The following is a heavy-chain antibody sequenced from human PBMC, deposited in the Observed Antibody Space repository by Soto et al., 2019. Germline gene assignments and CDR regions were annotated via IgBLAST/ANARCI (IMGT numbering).Heavy chain of an antibody. CDR2: ISNSGSYI. CDR1: GFSFGDYI. CDR3: ASPRDYCVTTSNCFIAFDI. D-gene: IGHD4-17*01. J-gene: IGHJ3*02. Sequence: AQLVESGGSLVKPGGSLRLSCAASGFSFGDYIMNWVRQAPGRGLEWVASISNSGSYIFYADSVKGRFTISRDNSRDSLYLQMNSLRVDDTAIYYCASPRDYCVTTSNCFIAFDIWGQGTRVTVSS. V-gene: IGHV3-21*01.